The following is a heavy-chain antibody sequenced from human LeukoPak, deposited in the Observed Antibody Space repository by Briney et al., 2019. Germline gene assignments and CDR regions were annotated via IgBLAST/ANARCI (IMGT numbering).Heavy chain of an antibody. J-gene: IGHJ4*02. D-gene: IGHD5-18*01. V-gene: IGHV3-30*04. CDR3: ARESGYSYGRFDY. Sequence: GSLRLSCAASGFTFNTYAMHWVRQAPGKGLEWVAVISFDGSNKYYADSVKGRFTISRDNSRNTMYMKMNSLGAEDTAVYYCARESGYSYGRFDYWGQGTLVTVSS. CDR2: ISFDGSNK. CDR1: GFTFNTYA.